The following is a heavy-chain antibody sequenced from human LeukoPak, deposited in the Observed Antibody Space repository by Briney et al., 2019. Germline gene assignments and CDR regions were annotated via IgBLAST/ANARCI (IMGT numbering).Heavy chain of an antibody. Sequence: PGGSLRLSCAASGFTFSSYAMSWVRQAPGKGLEWVSSISGSDGTTYYADSMKGRFTISRDNSKYTLSLQMNSPRTEDTAVYYCAKVDNWKYGHHDFWGQGTLVTVSS. CDR1: GFTFSSYA. D-gene: IGHD1-1*01. CDR3: AKVDNWKYGHHDF. V-gene: IGHV3-23*01. CDR2: ISGSDGTT. J-gene: IGHJ4*02.